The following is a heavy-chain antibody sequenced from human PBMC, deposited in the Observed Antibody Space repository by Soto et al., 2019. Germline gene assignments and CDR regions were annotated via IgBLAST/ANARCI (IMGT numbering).Heavy chain of an antibody. CDR3: ARASKGYGMDV. V-gene: IGHV3-74*01. CDR2: ISSDGSST. J-gene: IGHJ6*02. CDR1: GFTFNIYW. Sequence: SGGSLRLSCAASGFTFNIYWMHWVRQAPGKGLVWVSRISSDGSSTTYADSVKDRFTISRDNAKNTLYLQMNSLRVEDTALYYYARASKGYGMDVWGQVTTVTV.